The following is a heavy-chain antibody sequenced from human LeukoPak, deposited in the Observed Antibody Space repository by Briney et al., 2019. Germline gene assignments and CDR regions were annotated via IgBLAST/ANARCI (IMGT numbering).Heavy chain of an antibody. CDR1: GFTFSSYA. CDR2: ISGSGGST. Sequence: GGSLRLSCAASGFTFSSYAMSWVRQAPGKGLEWVSAISGSGGSTYYADSVKGRFTISRDNSKSTLYLQMNSLRAEDTAVYYCATYGSGSYYNNWFDPWGQGTLVTVSS. V-gene: IGHV3-23*01. D-gene: IGHD3-10*01. J-gene: IGHJ5*02. CDR3: ATYGSGSYYNNWFDP.